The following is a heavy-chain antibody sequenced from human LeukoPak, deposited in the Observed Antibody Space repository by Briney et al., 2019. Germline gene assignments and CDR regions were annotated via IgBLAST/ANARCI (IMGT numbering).Heavy chain of an antibody. CDR3: ARDLFVVVPAAIPNDSFDI. D-gene: IGHD2-2*01. V-gene: IGHV3-21*01. CDR2: ISSSSSYK. Sequence: PGGSLRLSRAASGFTFHSYSMLWVRQAPGKGLEGVSSISSSSSYKQHADSVKDRFTISRDNAKNSLYLQMNSLRAEDTAVYYCARDLFVVVPAAIPNDSFDIWGQGTMVTVSS. CDR1: GFTFHSYS. J-gene: IGHJ3*02.